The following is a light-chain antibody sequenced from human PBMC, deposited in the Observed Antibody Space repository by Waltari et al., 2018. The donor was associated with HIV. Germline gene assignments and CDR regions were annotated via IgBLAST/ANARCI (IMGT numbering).Light chain of an antibody. J-gene: IGLJ3*02. CDR3: SSYTGTGTWV. CDR1: NSDFGVYRY. CDR2: DVT. Sequence: QSALTQPASLPGPPGRPTPIPCLGTNSDFGVYRYVSWYQQHPGTAPNLVIYDVTNRPSTVSDRFSGSKSGNTASLTISGLQAEDEADYYCSSYTGTGTWVFGGGTKVTVL. V-gene: IGLV2-14*03.